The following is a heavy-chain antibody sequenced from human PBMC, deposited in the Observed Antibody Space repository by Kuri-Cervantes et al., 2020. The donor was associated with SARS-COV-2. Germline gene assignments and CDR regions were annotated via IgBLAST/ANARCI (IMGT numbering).Heavy chain of an antibody. Sequence: GGSLRLSCAASGFTSSSYGMHWVRQAPGKGLEWVAFIRYDGSNKYYADSVKGRFTISRDNAKNSLYLQMNSLRAEDMALYYCAKDMGEWDAFDIWGQGTMVTVSS. D-gene: IGHD1-26*01. CDR1: GFTSSSYG. V-gene: IGHV3-30*02. CDR3: AKDMGEWDAFDI. CDR2: IRYDGSNK. J-gene: IGHJ3*02.